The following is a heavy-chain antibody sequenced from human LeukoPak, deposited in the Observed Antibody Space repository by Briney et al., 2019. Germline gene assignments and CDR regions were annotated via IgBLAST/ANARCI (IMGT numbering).Heavy chain of an antibody. CDR2: INHSGST. V-gene: IGHV4-34*01. D-gene: IGHD2-2*01. CDR1: GGSFSGYY. CDR3: ARSGYCSSTSCYAVDYFDY. J-gene: IGHJ4*02. Sequence: SETLSLTCAVYGGSFSGYYWSWIRQPPGKGLEWIGEINHSGSTNYNPSLKSRVTISVDTSKNQFSLKLSSVTAADTAVYYCARSGYCSSTSCYAVDYFDYWGQGTLVTVSS.